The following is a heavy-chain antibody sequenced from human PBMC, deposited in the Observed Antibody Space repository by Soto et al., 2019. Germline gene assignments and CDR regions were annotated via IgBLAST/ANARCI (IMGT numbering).Heavy chain of an antibody. CDR1: GGTFKTYT. CDR3: APWMTYSGSYCFDY. J-gene: IGHJ4*02. CDR2: IIPMYDSA. D-gene: IGHD1-26*01. Sequence: QVQLVQSGAELKKPGSSVNVSCAASGGTFKTYTINWVRQAPGQGLEWIGQIIPMYDSANYAQRFQGRVTISADNSTNIAYMELSGLRSDDTALYYCAPWMTYSGSYCFDYWGQGTLVSVSS. V-gene: IGHV1-69*06.